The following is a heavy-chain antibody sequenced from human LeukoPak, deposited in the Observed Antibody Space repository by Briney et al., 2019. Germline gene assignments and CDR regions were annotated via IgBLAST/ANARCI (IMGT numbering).Heavy chain of an antibody. CDR3: AKDQSSFCSRSSRYALHY. Sequence: PGGSLRLSCAASGFTFSSYAMHWVRQAPGKGLEWVAVISYDGSNKYYADSVKGRFTISRDNSKNTLYLQMNSLRAEDTAVYYCAKDQSSFCSRSSRYALHYWGQGTLVTVSS. D-gene: IGHD2-2*01. CDR2: ISYDGSNK. CDR1: GFTFSSYA. J-gene: IGHJ4*02. V-gene: IGHV3-30-3*01.